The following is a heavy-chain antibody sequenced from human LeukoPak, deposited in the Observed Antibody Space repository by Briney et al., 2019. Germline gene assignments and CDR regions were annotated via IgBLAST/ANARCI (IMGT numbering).Heavy chain of an antibody. CDR1: GYSISSGYY. Sequence: SETLSLTCTVSGYSISSGYYWGWIRQPPGKGLEWIGSIYHSGSTYYNPSLKSRVTISVDTSKNQFSLKLSSVTAADTAVYYCARVTSGVYYFDYWGQGTLVTVSS. V-gene: IGHV4-38-2*02. D-gene: IGHD2-8*01. J-gene: IGHJ4*02. CDR2: IYHSGST. CDR3: ARVTSGVYYFDY.